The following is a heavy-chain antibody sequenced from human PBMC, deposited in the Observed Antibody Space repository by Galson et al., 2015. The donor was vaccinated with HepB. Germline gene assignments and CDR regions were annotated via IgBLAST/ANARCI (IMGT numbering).Heavy chain of an antibody. Sequence: SLRLSCAASGFTFSKYGMHWVRQAPGKGLEWVALVSHDGSYKSYAGSVKGRFTSFRDNSKGTLYLQMNSLRPEDTAVYYCAKDPAGRFVVNYRGYYSDDWGQGTLVTVSS. V-gene: IGHV3-30*18. CDR3: AKDPAGRFVVNYRGYYSDD. J-gene: IGHJ4*02. CDR2: VSHDGSYK. CDR1: GFTFSKYG. D-gene: IGHD1-7*01.